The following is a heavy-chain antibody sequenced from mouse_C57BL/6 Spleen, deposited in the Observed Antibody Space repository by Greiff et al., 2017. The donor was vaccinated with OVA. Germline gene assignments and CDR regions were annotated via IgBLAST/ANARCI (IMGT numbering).Heavy chain of an antibody. V-gene: IGHV2-5*01. CDR3: AKNSGSSGPHYFDD. CDR2: IWRGGST. D-gene: IGHD3-2*02. CDR1: GFSLTSYG. Sequence: QVQLKESGPGLVQPSQSLSITCTVSGFSLTSYGVHCVRQSPGQVLEWLGVIWRGGSTDYNAAFMSRLSITKDNSKSQVFFKMNSLQADDTAIYDCAKNSGSSGPHYFDDWGQGTTLTVSS. J-gene: IGHJ2*01.